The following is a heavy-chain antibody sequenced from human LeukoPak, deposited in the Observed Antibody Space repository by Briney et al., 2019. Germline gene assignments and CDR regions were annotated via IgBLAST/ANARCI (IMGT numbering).Heavy chain of an antibody. Sequence: PSETLSLTCTVSGASISSSFWTWIRQSPGKGLEWLGYIYYTGNTNLNPSLKSRLTISLDTSKNQFSLRLSSVTAADTAIYYCARRMTVSATNWFDPWGQRTLVTVSS. V-gene: IGHV4-59*01. D-gene: IGHD5/OR15-5a*01. CDR2: IYYTGNT. J-gene: IGHJ5*02. CDR3: ARRMTVSATNWFDP. CDR1: GASISSSF.